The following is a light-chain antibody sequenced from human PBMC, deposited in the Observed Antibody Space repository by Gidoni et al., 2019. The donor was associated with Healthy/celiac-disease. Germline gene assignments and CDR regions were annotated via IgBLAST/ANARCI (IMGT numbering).Light chain of an antibody. V-gene: IGKV1-33*01. CDR1: QDISNY. CDR3: QQYDNLVT. J-gene: IGKJ3*01. CDR2: DAS. Sequence: DIQMTQSPSSLSASVGDRVTITCQASQDISNYLNWYQQKPGKAPKLLIYDASNLETVVPSRFSGSGSGTDFTFTISSLQPEDISTYYCQQYDNLVTFGPGTKVDIK.